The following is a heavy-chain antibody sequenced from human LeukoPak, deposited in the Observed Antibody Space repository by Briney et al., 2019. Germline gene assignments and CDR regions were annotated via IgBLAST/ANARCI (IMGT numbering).Heavy chain of an antibody. CDR3: AYGVVPAVTYYYYYMDV. J-gene: IGHJ6*03. Sequence: SVKVSCKASGGTFSSYAISWVRQAPGQGLEWMGGIIPIFGTANYAQKFQGRVTITADESTSTAYMELSSLRSEDTAVYYCAYGVVPAVTYYYYYMDVWGKGTMVTVSS. V-gene: IGHV1-69*13. CDR1: GGTFSSYA. D-gene: IGHD2-2*01. CDR2: IIPIFGTA.